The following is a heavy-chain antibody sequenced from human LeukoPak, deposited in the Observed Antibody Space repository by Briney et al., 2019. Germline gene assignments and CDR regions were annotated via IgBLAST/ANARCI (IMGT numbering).Heavy chain of an antibody. CDR2: IYYSGST. D-gene: IGHD3-3*01. V-gene: IGHV4-59*01. Sequence: SETLSLTCTVSGGSISSYYGSWIRQPPGKGLEWIGYIYYSGSTNYNPSLKSRVTISVDTSKNQFSLKLSSVTAADTAVYYCARDSAISGFDPWGQGTLVTVSS. CDR3: ARDSAISGFDP. CDR1: GGSISSYY. J-gene: IGHJ5*02.